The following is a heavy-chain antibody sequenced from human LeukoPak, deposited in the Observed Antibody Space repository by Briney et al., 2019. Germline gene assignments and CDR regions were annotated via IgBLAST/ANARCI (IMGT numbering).Heavy chain of an antibody. CDR3: ARDRSSSSWYRPFSHNWFDP. D-gene: IGHD6-13*01. CDR1: GFTFSSYA. Sequence: GGSLRLSCAASGFTFSSYAMHWVRQAPGKGLEWVAVISYDGSNKYYADSVKGRFTISRDNSKNTPYLQMNSLRAEDTAVYYCARDRSSSSWYRPFSHNWFDPWGQGTLVTVSS. J-gene: IGHJ5*02. CDR2: ISYDGSNK. V-gene: IGHV3-30-3*01.